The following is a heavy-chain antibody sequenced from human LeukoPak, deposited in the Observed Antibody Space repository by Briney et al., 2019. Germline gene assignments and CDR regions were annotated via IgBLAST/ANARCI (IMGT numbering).Heavy chain of an antibody. CDR1: GYTFTGYD. CDR2: MNPNSGNT. CDR3: ARGNTAMAPNFDY. V-gene: IGHV1-8*01. D-gene: IGHD5-18*01. Sequence: GASVKVSCKASGYTFTGYDINWVRQATGQGLEWMGWMNPNSGNTGHAQKFQGRVTMTRNTSISTAYMELSSLRSEDTAVYYCARGNTAMAPNFDYWGQGTLVTVSS. J-gene: IGHJ4*02.